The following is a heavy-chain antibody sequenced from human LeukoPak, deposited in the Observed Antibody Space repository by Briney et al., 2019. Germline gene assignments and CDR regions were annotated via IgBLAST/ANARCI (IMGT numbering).Heavy chain of an antibody. Sequence: SQTLSLTCTGSGVSISSGSYYWRWIRQPAGKGLEWIGRIYTSGSTNYNPSLKSRVTISVDTSKNQFSLKLSSVTAADTAVYYCARDLSVNWGGDYYYGMDVWGQGTTVTVSS. CDR2: IYTSGST. CDR1: GVSISSGSYY. CDR3: ARDLSVNWGGDYYYGMDV. D-gene: IGHD7-27*01. J-gene: IGHJ6*02. V-gene: IGHV4-61*02.